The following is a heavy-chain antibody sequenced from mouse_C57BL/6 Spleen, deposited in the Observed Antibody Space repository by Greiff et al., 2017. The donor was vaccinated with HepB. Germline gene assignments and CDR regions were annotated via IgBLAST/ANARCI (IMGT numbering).Heavy chain of an antibody. Sequence: VQLVESGAELVKPGASVKMSCKASGYTFTSYWITWVKQRPGQGLEWIGDIYPGSGSTNYNEKFKSKATLTVDTSSSTAYMQLSSLTSEDSAVYYCARYSYDFFAYWGQGTLVTVSA. V-gene: IGHV1-55*01. CDR2: IYPGSGST. J-gene: IGHJ3*01. CDR1: GYTFTSYW. CDR3: ARYSYDFFAY. D-gene: IGHD3-3*01.